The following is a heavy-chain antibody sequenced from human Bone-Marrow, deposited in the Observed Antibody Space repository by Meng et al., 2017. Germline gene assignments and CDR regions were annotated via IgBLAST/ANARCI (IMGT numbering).Heavy chain of an antibody. J-gene: IGHJ5*02. CDR1: GGSISSSSYY. CDR3: ARQGFLEWLLYRGNWFDP. V-gene: IGHV4-39*01. Sequence: QLQLQESGPGLVKPSETLSLTCTVSGGSISSSSYYWGWIRQPPGKGLEWIGSIYYSGSTYYNPSLKSRVTISVDTSKNQFSLKLSSVTAADTAVYYCARQGFLEWLLYRGNWFDPWGSAPGHRLL. D-gene: IGHD3-3*01. CDR2: IYYSGST.